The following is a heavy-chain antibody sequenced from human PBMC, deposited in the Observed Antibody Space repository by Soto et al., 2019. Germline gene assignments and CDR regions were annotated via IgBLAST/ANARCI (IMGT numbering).Heavy chain of an antibody. J-gene: IGHJ6*02. CDR1: GGTFSSYA. D-gene: IGHD3-3*01. Sequence: QVQLVQSGAEVKKPGSSVKVSCKASGGTFSSYAISWVRQAPGQGLEWMGGIIPIFGTANYAQKFQGRVTITADESTSTAYMELSSLRSEDTAVYYCASTLRFLEWIPSKGPYYYYGMDVWGQGTTVTVSS. CDR2: IIPIFGTA. CDR3: ASTLRFLEWIPSKGPYYYYGMDV. V-gene: IGHV1-69*12.